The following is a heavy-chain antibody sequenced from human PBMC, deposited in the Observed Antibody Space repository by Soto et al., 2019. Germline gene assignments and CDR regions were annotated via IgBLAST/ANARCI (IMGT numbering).Heavy chain of an antibody. V-gene: IGHV4-34*01. CDR3: ARRARYCSSTSCPKGGAFDI. D-gene: IGHD2-2*01. CDR1: GGSFSGYY. CDR2: INHSGST. Sequence: SETLSLTCAVYGGSFSGYYWSWIRQPPGKELEWIGEINHSGSTSYNPSLKSRDAISVDTSKNQFSLKLSSVTAADTAVYYCARRARYCSSTSCPKGGAFDIWGPGTMVTGSS. J-gene: IGHJ3*02.